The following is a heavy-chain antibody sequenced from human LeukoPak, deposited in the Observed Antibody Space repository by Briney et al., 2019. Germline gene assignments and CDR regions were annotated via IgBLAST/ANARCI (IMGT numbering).Heavy chain of an antibody. CDR1: GGSISSDTYY. CDR2: IYSSGTT. Sequence: PSQTLSLTCSVSGGSISSDTYYWSWIRQPAGKGLEWIGLIYSSGTTKYNPSLKSRVTLSLDTSKNQFSLKLSSVTAADTAVYYCARVGRLHASTELGAFGIWGQGTMVTVSS. V-gene: IGHV4-61*02. J-gene: IGHJ3*02. D-gene: IGHD3-16*01. CDR3: ARVGRLHASTELGAFGI.